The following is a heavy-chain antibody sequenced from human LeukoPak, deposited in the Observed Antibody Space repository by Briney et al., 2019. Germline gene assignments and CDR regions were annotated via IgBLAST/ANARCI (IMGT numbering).Heavy chain of an antibody. J-gene: IGHJ4*02. Sequence: GGSLRLSCAACGFSFSNAWMSWVRQAPGGGLEWVGHIKSKPDGGTAEYAAPVKGRFTISRDDSKNTLYLQMNTLKTEDTAVYYCTYHDSIYWGQGTLVSVSS. V-gene: IGHV3-15*01. CDR2: IKSKPDGGTA. CDR3: TYHDSIY. CDR1: GFSFSNAW. D-gene: IGHD3-22*01.